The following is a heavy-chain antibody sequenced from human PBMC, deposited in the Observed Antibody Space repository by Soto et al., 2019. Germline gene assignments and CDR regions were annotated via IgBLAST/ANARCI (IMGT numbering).Heavy chain of an antibody. V-gene: IGHV3-7*01. CDR3: ARDRPWSVLLGDRFDY. CDR1: GFTFSSYW. CDR2: IKQDGSEK. D-gene: IGHD2-21*01. Sequence: GGSLRLSCAASGFTFSSYWMSWVRQAPGKGLEWVANIKQDGSEKYYVDSVKGRFTISRDNAKNSLYLQMNSLRAEDTAVYYCARDRPWSVLLGDRFDYWGQGTLVTVSS. J-gene: IGHJ4*02.